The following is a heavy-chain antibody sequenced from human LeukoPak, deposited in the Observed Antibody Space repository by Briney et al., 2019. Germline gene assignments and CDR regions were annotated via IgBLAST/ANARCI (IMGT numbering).Heavy chain of an antibody. CDR3: AKDQGLTAPPPYGLDV. V-gene: IGHV1-69*04. CDR2: IIPVLNIT. Sequence: SVKVSCKTSGGTFSSSAITWVRQAPGQGLEWMGRIIPVLNITTYAQKFQGRVTITADTSTSTVYMELSSLRSEETAVYYCAKDQGLTAPPPYGLDVWGQGTTDIVTS. J-gene: IGHJ6*02. D-gene: IGHD5-18*01. CDR1: GGTFSSSA.